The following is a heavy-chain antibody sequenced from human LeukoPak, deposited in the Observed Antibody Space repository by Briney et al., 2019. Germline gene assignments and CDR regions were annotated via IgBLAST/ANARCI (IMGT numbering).Heavy chain of an antibody. Sequence: GGSLRLSCAASGFTVSSNYMSWVRQAPGKGLEWVSVIYSGGSTYYADSVKGRFTISRDNSKNTLYLQMNSLRAEDTAVYYCARVYCSGGSCYSGWFDPWGQGTLVTVSS. CDR1: GFTVSSNY. D-gene: IGHD2-15*01. CDR3: ARVYCSGGSCYSGWFDP. J-gene: IGHJ5*02. V-gene: IGHV3-53*01. CDR2: IYSGGST.